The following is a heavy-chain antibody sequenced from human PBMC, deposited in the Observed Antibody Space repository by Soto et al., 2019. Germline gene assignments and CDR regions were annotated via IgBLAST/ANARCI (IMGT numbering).Heavy chain of an antibody. Sequence: QVQLQESGPGLVKPSQTLSLTCTVSGDSISSGGYYWSWIRQHPGKGLEWIGYIYYSGSTYYNPSLKSRVTISVDMSKNQFSLKLTSVTAADTAVYYCAREGRSGSYNWFDPWGQGTLVTVSS. V-gene: IGHV4-31*03. CDR3: AREGRSGSYNWFDP. CDR2: IYYSGST. CDR1: GDSISSGGYY. D-gene: IGHD1-26*01. J-gene: IGHJ5*02.